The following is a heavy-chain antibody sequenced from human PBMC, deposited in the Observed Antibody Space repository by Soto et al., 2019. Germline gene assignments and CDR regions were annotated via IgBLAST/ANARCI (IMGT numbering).Heavy chain of an antibody. CDR3: ARLRPSLVSGYDSSGYYGENNWLDP. D-gene: IGHD3-22*01. CDR2: IDPSDSYT. Sequence: LGESLKISCKGSGYSFTSYWISWVRQMPGKGLEWMGRIDPSDSYTNYSPSFQGHVTISADKSISTAYLQWSSLKASDTAMYYCARLRPSLVSGYDSSGYYGENNWLDPWGQGTLVTVSS. CDR1: GYSFTSYW. J-gene: IGHJ5*02. V-gene: IGHV5-10-1*01.